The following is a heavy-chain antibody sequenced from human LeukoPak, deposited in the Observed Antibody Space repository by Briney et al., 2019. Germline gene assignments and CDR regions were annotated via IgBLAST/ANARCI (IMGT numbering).Heavy chain of an antibody. J-gene: IGHJ4*02. Sequence: GSSVKVSCKASGGTFSSYAISWVRQAPGQGLEWMGIINPSGGSTSYAQKLQGRVTMTTDTSTSTAYMELRSLRSDDTAVYYCATAWGGTSFDYWGQGTLVTVSS. V-gene: IGHV1-69*04. CDR2: INPSGGST. CDR1: GGTFSSYA. D-gene: IGHD3-16*01. CDR3: ATAWGGTSFDY.